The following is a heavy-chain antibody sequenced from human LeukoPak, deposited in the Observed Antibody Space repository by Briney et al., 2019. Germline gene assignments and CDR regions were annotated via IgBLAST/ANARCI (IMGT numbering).Heavy chain of an antibody. CDR3: AKLKGGYSYGYYFDY. CDR1: GFTFSSYG. J-gene: IGHJ4*02. D-gene: IGHD5-18*01. CDR2: ISGSGGST. V-gene: IGHV3-23*01. Sequence: GGSLRLSCAASGFTFSSYGMHWVRQAPGKGLEWVSAISGSGGSTYYADSVKGRFTISRDNSKNTLYLQMNSLRAEDTAVYYCAKLKGGYSYGYYFDYWGQGTLVTVSS.